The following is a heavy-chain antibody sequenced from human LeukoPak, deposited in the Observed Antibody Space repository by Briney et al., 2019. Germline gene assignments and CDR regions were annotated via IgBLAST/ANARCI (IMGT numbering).Heavy chain of an antibody. V-gene: IGHV1-18*04. D-gene: IGHD6-6*01. CDR1: GYTFTGYY. CDR3: ARGIAAFDY. Sequence: GASVTVSCKASGYTFTGYYMHWVRQAPGQGLEWMGWISAYNGNTNYAQKLQGRVTMTTDTATSTAYMELRSLRSDDTAVYYCARGIAAFDYWGQGTLVTVSS. J-gene: IGHJ4*02. CDR2: ISAYNGNT.